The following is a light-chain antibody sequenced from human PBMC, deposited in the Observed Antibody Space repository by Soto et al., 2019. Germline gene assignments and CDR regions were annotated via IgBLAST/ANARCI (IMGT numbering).Light chain of an antibody. CDR1: SNNVGISNL. CDR2: EGS. Sequence: QSVLTQPASVSGFPGQSITISCAGTSNNVGISNLVSWYQQHPRRAPKLMIYEGSKRPSGVSSRFSGSKSGNTASLTISGLQAEDEADYFCCSYAGTTFVVFGGGTKLTVL. CDR3: CSYAGTTFVV. J-gene: IGLJ3*02. V-gene: IGLV2-23*01.